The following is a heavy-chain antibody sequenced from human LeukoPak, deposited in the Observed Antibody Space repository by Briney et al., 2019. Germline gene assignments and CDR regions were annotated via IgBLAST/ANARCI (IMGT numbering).Heavy chain of an antibody. D-gene: IGHD4-23*01. J-gene: IGHJ3*02. V-gene: IGHV3-33*01. CDR3: ARAPLTTVVKDAFDI. Sequence: GGSLRLSCAASGFTFSSYGMHWVRQAPGKGLEWVAVIWYDGSNKYYADSVKGRFTISRDNSKNTLYLQMNSLRAEDTAVYYCARAPLTTVVKDAFDIWGQGTMVTVSS. CDR2: IWYDGSNK. CDR1: GFTFSSYG.